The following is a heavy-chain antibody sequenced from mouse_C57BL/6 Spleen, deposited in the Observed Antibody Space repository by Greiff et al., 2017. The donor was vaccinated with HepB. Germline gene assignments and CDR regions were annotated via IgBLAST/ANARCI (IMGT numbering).Heavy chain of an antibody. V-gene: IGHV1-19*01. CDR2: INPYNGGT. Sequence: EVKLQQSGPVLVKPGASVKMSCKASGYTFTDYYMNWVKQSHGKSLEWIGVINPYNGGTSYNQKFKGKATLTVDKSSSTAYMELNSLTSEDSAVYYCARWLLRNYAMDYWGQGTSVTVSS. CDR3: ARWLLRNYAMDY. D-gene: IGHD2-3*01. CDR1: GYTFTDYY. J-gene: IGHJ4*01.